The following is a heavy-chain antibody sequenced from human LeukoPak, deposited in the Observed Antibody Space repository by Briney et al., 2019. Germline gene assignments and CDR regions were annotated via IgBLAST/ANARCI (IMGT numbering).Heavy chain of an antibody. Sequence: GASVKVSCKASGFTFTSSAVQWVRQARGQRLEWIGWIVVGSGNTNYAQKFQERVTITRDMSTSTAYMELSSLRSEDTAVYYCAAVGGYSYGPTFDYWGQGTLVIVSS. CDR3: AAVGGYSYGPTFDY. D-gene: IGHD5-18*01. CDR1: GFTFTSSA. J-gene: IGHJ4*02. V-gene: IGHV1-58*01. CDR2: IVVGSGNT.